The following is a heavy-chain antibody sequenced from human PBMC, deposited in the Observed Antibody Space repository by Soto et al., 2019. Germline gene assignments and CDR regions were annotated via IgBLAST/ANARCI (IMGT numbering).Heavy chain of an antibody. J-gene: IGHJ4*02. CDR2: IYYSGST. V-gene: IGHV4-39*01. Sequence: QLQLQESGPGLVKPSETLSLTCTVSGGSISSSSYYWGWIRQPPGKGLEWIGSIYYSGSTYYNPSRKSRVTISVDTSKNQFSLKLSSVTAADTAVYYCARRVGGFYFDYWGQGTLVTVSS. CDR1: GGSISSSSYY. D-gene: IGHD3-16*01. CDR3: ARRVGGFYFDY.